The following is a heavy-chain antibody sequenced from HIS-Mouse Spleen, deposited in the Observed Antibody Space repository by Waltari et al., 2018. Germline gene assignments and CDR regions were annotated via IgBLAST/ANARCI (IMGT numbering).Heavy chain of an antibody. CDR3: AKGGGDLYEDYYYGMDV. CDR1: SYG. V-gene: IGHV3-30*18. J-gene: IGHJ6*02. Sequence: SYGMHWVRQAPGKGLEWVAVISYDGSNKYYADSVKGRFTISRDNSKNTLYLQMNSLRAEDTAVYYCAKGGGDLYEDYYYGMDVWGQGTTVTVSS. CDR2: ISYDGSNK. D-gene: IGHD2-21*02.